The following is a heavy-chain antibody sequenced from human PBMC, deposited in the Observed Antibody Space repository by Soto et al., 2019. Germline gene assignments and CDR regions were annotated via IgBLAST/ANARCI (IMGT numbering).Heavy chain of an antibody. CDR3: ARRMGAYYYYYYYMDV. CDR2: IYYSGST. V-gene: IGHV4-39*01. CDR1: GGSISSSSYY. J-gene: IGHJ6*03. Sequence: SETLSLTCTVSGGSISSSSYYWGWIRQPPGKGLEWIGSIYYSGSTYYNPSLKSRVTISVDTSKNQFSLKLSSVTAADTAVYYCARRMGAYYYYYYYMDVWGKGTTVTVSS.